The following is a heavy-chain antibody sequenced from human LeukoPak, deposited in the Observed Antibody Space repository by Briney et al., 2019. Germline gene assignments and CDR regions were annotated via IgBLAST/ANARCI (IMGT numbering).Heavy chain of an antibody. CDR1: GFTFDDYA. V-gene: IGHV3-9*01. Sequence: SRSLRLSCAASGFTFDDYAMHWVRHAPGKGLEWVSGISWNSGSIGYADSVKGRFTISRDKAKNSLYLQMNSLRAEDTALYYCAKDAASGSYYYDYWGQGTLVTVSS. CDR3: AKDAASGSYYYDY. J-gene: IGHJ4*02. D-gene: IGHD1-26*01. CDR2: ISWNSGSI.